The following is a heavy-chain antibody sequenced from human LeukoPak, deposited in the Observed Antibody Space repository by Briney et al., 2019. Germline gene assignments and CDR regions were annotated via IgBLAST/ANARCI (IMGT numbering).Heavy chain of an antibody. D-gene: IGHD3-16*01. CDR1: GFSLSTSGMC. CDR2: IDWDDDK. V-gene: IGHV2-70*11. J-gene: IGHJ6*03. Sequence: ESGPALVKPTQTLTLTCTFSGFSLSTSGMCVSWIRQPPGKALEWLARIDWDDDKYYSTSLKTRLTISKDTSKNQVVLTMTNMDPVDTATYYCARASYDSYYYYYMDVRGKGTTVTVSS. CDR3: ARASYDSYYYYYMDV.